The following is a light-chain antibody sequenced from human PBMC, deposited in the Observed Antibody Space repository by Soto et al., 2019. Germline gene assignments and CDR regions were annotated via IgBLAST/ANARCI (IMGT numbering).Light chain of an antibody. V-gene: IGLV2-14*01. CDR1: SSDVGGYNY. Sequence: QSALTQPASVSGSPGQSFTISCTGTSSDVGGYNYVSWYQQHPGKAPKLMIYDVSNRPSGVSNRFSGSKSGNTASLTISGLQAEDEADHYCSSYTSSSTPFYVFGTGTKLTVL. CDR3: SSYTSSSTPFYV. CDR2: DVS. J-gene: IGLJ1*01.